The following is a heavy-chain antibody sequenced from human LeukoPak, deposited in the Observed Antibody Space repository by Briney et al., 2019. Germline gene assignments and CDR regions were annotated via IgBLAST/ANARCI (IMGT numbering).Heavy chain of an antibody. J-gene: IGHJ4*02. Sequence: SETLSLTCAVYGGSFSGYYWSWIRQPPGKGLEWIGSIYYSGSTYYNPSLKSRVTISVDTSKNQFSLKLSSVTAADTAVYYCARQGYSSSWYDYWGQGTLVTVSS. CDR3: ARQGYSSSWYDY. CDR1: GGSFSGYY. D-gene: IGHD6-13*01. CDR2: IYYSGST. V-gene: IGHV4-34*01.